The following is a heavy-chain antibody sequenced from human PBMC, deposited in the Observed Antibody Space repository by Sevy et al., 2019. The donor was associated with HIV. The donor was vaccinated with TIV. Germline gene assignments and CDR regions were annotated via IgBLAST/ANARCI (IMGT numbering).Heavy chain of an antibody. D-gene: IGHD1-26*01. CDR2: ISYDGSDK. V-gene: IGHV3-30*03. Sequence: GGSLRLSCAASGFNFRIYAMHWVRQAPGKGLEWVAVISYDGSDKFYAESVKGRFTISRDNSKNMVFLQLNSVRGDDTAVYYCATGRQGATYGYWGQGTPVTVSS. J-gene: IGHJ4*02. CDR3: ATGRQGATYGY. CDR1: GFNFRIYA.